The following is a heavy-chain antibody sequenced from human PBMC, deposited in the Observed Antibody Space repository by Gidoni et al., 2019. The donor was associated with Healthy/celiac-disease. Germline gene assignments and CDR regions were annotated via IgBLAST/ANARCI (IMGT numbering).Heavy chain of an antibody. D-gene: IGHD6-13*01. CDR3: ATSYSSSWYRGHFDY. CDR1: GFTFDDYA. J-gene: IGHJ4*02. V-gene: IGHV3-9*01. Sequence: EVQLVESGGGLVQPGRSLRLSCAASGFTFDDYAMHWVRQAPGKGLGWVSGISWNSGSIGYADSVKGRFTISRDNAKNSLYLQMNSLRAEDTALYYCATSYSSSWYRGHFDYWGQGTLVTVSS. CDR2: ISWNSGSI.